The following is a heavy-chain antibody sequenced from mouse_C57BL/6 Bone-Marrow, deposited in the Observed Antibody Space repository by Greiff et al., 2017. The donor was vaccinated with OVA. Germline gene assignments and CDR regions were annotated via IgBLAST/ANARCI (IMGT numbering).Heavy chain of an antibody. CDR3: VRESYGSKRRYFDY. D-gene: IGHD1-1*01. V-gene: IGHV10-3*01. Sequence: EVQWVESGGGLVQPKGSLKLSCAASGFTFNTYAMHWVRQAPGKGLEWVARIRSKSSNYATYYADSVKDRFTISRDDSQSMLYLQMNNLKTEDTAMYYGVRESYGSKRRYFDYWGQGTTLTVSS. CDR1: GFTFNTYA. J-gene: IGHJ2*01. CDR2: IRSKSSNYAT.